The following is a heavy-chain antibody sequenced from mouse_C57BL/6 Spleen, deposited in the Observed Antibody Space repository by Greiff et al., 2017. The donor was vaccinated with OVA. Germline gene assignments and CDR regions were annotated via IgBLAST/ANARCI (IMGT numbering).Heavy chain of an antibody. CDR2: IDPENGDT. J-gene: IGHJ2*01. Sequence: DVQLQESGAELVRPGASVKLSCTASGFNIKDDYMHWVKQRPEQGLEWIGWIDPENGDTEYASKFQGKATITADTSSNTAYLQLSSLTSEDTAVYYCTTEGTVVAGDYWGQGTTLTVSS. D-gene: IGHD1-1*01. V-gene: IGHV14-4*01. CDR1: GFNIKDDY. CDR3: TTEGTVVAGDY.